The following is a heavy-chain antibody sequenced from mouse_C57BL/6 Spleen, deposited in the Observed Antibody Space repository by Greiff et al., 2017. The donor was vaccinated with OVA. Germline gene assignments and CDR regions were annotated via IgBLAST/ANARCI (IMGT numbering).Heavy chain of an antibody. CDR3: ARDNDGPDY. Sequence: EVNLVESGGGLVKPGGSLKLSCAASGFTFSSYAMSWVRQTPEKRLEWVATISDGGSYTYYPDNVKGRFTISRDNAKNNLYLQMSHLKSEDTAMYYCARDNDGPDYWGQGTTLTVSS. CDR1: GFTFSSYA. CDR2: ISDGGSYT. D-gene: IGHD2-3*01. V-gene: IGHV5-4*01. J-gene: IGHJ2*01.